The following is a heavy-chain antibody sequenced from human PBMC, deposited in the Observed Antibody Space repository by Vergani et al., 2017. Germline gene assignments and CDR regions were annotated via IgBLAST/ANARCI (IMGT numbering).Heavy chain of an antibody. V-gene: IGHV6-1*01. CDR1: GDSVSSNSAA. CDR3: ARDPGLWVRGNNYGMDV. D-gene: IGHD3-10*01. Sequence: QVQLQQSGPGLVKPSQTLSLTCAISGDSVSSNSAAWNWIRQSPSRGLELLGRTYYRSKWYNDYAVSVKSRITINPDTSKNQFSLQLNSVTPEDTAVYYCARDPGLWVRGNNYGMDVWGQGTTVTVSS. J-gene: IGHJ6*02. CDR2: TYYRSKWYN.